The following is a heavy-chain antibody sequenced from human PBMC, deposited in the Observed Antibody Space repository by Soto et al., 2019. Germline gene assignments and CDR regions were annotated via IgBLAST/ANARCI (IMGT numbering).Heavy chain of an antibody. CDR3: AGGNLRSLQLWYFDL. J-gene: IGHJ2*01. Sequence: QVQLVQSGAEVKKPGSSVTVSCKASGGTFSSYTISWVRQAPGQGLEWMGGIIPIFGTANYAQKFQGRVTITADETTGTAYMEFSSPSSEDTAVYYCAGGNLRSLQLWYFDLWGRGTLVTVSS. CDR1: GGTFSSYT. D-gene: IGHD5-12*01. V-gene: IGHV1-69*12. CDR2: IIPIFGTA.